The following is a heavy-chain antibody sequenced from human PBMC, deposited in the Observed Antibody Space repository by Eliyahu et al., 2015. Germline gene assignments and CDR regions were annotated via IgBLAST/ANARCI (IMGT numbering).Heavy chain of an antibody. CDR1: GFTFSSYA. CDR3: AKDRDRRGAPTINWFDP. CDR2: ISGXGGST. V-gene: IGHV3-23*01. J-gene: IGHJ5*02. Sequence: EVQLLESGGGLVQPGGSLRLSCAASGFTFSSYAMXXVRQAPGKGLEWVSAISGXGGSTYYADSVKGRFTISRDNSKNTLYLQMNSLRAEDTAVYYCAKDRDRRGAPTINWFDPWGQGTLVTVSS.